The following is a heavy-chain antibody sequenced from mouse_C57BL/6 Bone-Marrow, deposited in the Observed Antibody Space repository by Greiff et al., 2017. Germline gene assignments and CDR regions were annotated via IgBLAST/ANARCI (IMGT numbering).Heavy chain of an antibody. CDR1: GFTFSDYY. CDR3: ARRDYYGSSYGFAY. J-gene: IGHJ3*01. Sequence: EVMLVESGGGLVQPGGSLKLSCAASGFTFSDYYMYWVRQTPEKRLEWVAYISNGGGSTYYPDTVKGRFTISRDNAKNTLYLQMSRLKSEDTAMYYCARRDYYGSSYGFAYWGQGTLVTVSA. V-gene: IGHV5-12*01. CDR2: ISNGGGST. D-gene: IGHD1-1*01.